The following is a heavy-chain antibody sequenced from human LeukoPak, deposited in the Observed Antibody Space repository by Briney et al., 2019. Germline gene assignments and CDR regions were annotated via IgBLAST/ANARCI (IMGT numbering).Heavy chain of an antibody. D-gene: IGHD3-10*01. Sequence: GGSLRLSCAASGFTFSSNYMNWVRQAPGKGLEWVSVIYGGGKTYYADSVKGRFTLSRDNSKNMLFLQMNGLRVEDTAVCYCARDQATMIRNGFDVWGQGTTVTVSS. CDR3: ARDQATMIRNGFDV. J-gene: IGHJ6*02. CDR2: IYGGGKT. V-gene: IGHV3-53*01. CDR1: GFTFSSNY.